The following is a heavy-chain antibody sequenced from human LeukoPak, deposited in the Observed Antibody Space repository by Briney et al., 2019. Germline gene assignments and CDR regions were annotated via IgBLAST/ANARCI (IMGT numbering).Heavy chain of an antibody. Sequence: ASVKVSCKASGYTFTSYAMHWVRQAPGQRLEWMGWINAGNGNTKYSQKFQGRVTITRDTSASTAYMELSSLRSEDTAVYYCARDAFPYYYDSSGYYVGDAFDIWGQGTMVTVSS. V-gene: IGHV1-3*01. CDR1: GYTFTSYA. CDR2: INAGNGNT. D-gene: IGHD3-22*01. CDR3: ARDAFPYYYDSSGYYVGDAFDI. J-gene: IGHJ3*02.